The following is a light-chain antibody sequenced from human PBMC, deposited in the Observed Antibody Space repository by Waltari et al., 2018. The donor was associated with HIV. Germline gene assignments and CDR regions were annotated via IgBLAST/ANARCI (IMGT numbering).Light chain of an antibody. V-gene: IGLV1-44*01. Sequence: QSVLTQSPSVSGTPGQRVTISCSGGSSNIGSNTVTWYQHLPGAAPKVLIYTDDTRPSGVPDRFSGSKSGTSASLAIRGLQSEDEAVYYCAAWDDSLDHVFGTGTKVSLL. CDR1: SSNIGSNT. J-gene: IGLJ1*01. CDR3: AAWDDSLDHV. CDR2: TDD.